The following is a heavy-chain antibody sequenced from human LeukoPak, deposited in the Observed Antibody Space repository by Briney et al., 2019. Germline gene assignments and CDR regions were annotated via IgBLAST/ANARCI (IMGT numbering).Heavy chain of an antibody. Sequence: PSETLSLTCTVSGGSISSYYWSWTRQPPGKGLEGIGYIYNRGSTNYNPSLKSRVTISVDTSKNQFSLKLRSVTAADTAVYYCARDRPGIAVAGDAFDIWGQGTMVTVSS. D-gene: IGHD6-19*01. J-gene: IGHJ3*02. CDR2: IYNRGST. CDR3: ARDRPGIAVAGDAFDI. CDR1: GGSISSYY. V-gene: IGHV4-59*01.